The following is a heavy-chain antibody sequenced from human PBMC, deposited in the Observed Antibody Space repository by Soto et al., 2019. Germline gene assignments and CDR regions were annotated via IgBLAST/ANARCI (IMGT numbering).Heavy chain of an antibody. CDR1: GYTFTSYD. CDR2: MNPNSGNT. CDR3: ASKSGGYSYGYIPYYFDY. V-gene: IGHV1-8*01. D-gene: IGHD5-18*01. Sequence: ASVKVSCKASGYTFTSYDINWVRQATGQGLEWMGWMNPNSGNTGYAQKFQGRVTITADESTSTAYMELSSLRSEDTAVYYCASKSGGYSYGYIPYYFDYWGQGTLVTVSS. J-gene: IGHJ4*02.